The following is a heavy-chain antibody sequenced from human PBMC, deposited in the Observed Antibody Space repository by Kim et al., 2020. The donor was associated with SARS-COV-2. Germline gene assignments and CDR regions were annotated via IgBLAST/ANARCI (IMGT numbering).Heavy chain of an antibody. CDR2: IYYSGST. D-gene: IGHD3-9*01. Sequence: SETLSLTCTVSGGSISSYYWSWIRQPPGKGLEWIGYIYYSGSTNYNPSLKSRVTISVDTSKNRFSLKLSSVTAADTAVYYCARSVIITRARFDPWGQGTLVTVSS. J-gene: IGHJ5*02. V-gene: IGHV4-59*01. CDR3: ARSVIITRARFDP. CDR1: GGSISSYY.